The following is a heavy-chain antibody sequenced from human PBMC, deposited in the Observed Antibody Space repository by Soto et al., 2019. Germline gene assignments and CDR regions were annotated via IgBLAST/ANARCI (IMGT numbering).Heavy chain of an antibody. CDR1: GFTFSSYG. J-gene: IGHJ4*02. CDR3: AKVWTTREYYFDY. CDR2: ISYDGSNK. Sequence: QVQLVESGGGVVQPGRSLRLSCAASGFTFSSYGMHWVRQAPGKGLEWVAVISYDGSNKYYADSVKGRFTISRDNSKNTLYLQMKSLRAEDTAVYYCAKVWTTREYYFDYWGQGTLVTVSS. D-gene: IGHD3-10*01. V-gene: IGHV3-30*18.